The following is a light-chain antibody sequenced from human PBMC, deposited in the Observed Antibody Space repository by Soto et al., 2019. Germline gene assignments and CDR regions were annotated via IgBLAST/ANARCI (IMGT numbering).Light chain of an antibody. CDR2: DAS. CDR3: QQYDNLPLT. J-gene: IGKJ4*01. CDR1: QDISNY. V-gene: IGKV1-33*01. Sequence: DIHMTQSPSSLSASVGDRVTITCRASQDISNYLNWDQQKPGKAPKLLIYDASNLETGVPARFSGSGSGTDFTFTISSLQPEDIATYYCQQYDNLPLTFGGGTKVDIK.